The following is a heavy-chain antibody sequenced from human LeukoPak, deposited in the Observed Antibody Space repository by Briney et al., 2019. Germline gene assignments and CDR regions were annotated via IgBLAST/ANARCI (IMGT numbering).Heavy chain of an antibody. CDR1: GGSISSGDYY. CDR2: IYYSGST. J-gene: IGHJ4*02. V-gene: IGHV4-30-4*01. Sequence: PSQTLSLTCTVSGGSISSGDYYWSWIRQPPGKGLEWIGYIYYSGSTYYNPSLKSRVTISVDTSKNQFSLKLSSVTAADTAVYYCARGPTYYYDSSGYYYDYWGQGTLVTVSS. CDR3: ARGPTYYYDSSGYYYDY. D-gene: IGHD3-22*01.